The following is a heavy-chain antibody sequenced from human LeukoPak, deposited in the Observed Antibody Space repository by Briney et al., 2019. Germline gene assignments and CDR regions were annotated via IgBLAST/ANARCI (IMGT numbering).Heavy chain of an antibody. CDR3: AKDVNYYVAAGTGY. D-gene: IGHD6-13*01. CDR2: IRYDGSNK. CDR1: GFTFSSYG. V-gene: IGHV3-30*02. Sequence: PGGSLRLSCAASGFTFSSYGMHWVRQAPGKGLEWEAFIRYDGSNKYYADSVKGRFTISRDNSKNTLYLQMNSLRAEDTAVYYCAKDVNYYVAAGTGYWGQGTLVTVSS. J-gene: IGHJ4*02.